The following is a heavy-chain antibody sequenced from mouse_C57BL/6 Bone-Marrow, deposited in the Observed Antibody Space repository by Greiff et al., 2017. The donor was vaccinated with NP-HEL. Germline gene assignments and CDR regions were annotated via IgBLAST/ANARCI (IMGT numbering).Heavy chain of an antibody. V-gene: IGHV1-81*01. J-gene: IGHJ2*01. CDR1: GYTFTSYG. D-gene: IGHD2-2*01. Sequence: VMLVESGAELARPGASVKLSCKASGYTFTSYGISWVKQRPGQGLEWIGEIYPRSGNTYYNEKFKGKATLTADKSSSTAYMALRSLTSEDSAVYFCASWGYDGYFDYWGQGTTLTVSS. CDR3: ASWGYDGYFDY. CDR2: IYPRSGNT.